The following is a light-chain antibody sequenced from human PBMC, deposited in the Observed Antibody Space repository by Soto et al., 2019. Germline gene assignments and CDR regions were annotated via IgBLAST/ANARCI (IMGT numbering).Light chain of an antibody. J-gene: IGKJ2*01. CDR3: QHYGASQYT. Sequence: IVLTQSPGTLSLSPGETAILSYRASQSVTSSNLAWYQQRPGQAPRLLIYGASNRATGIAERFSGSGSGADFRLTISRLEPGDFAVYYCQHYGASQYTFGQGTKLELK. CDR1: QSVTSSN. CDR2: GAS. V-gene: IGKV3-20*01.